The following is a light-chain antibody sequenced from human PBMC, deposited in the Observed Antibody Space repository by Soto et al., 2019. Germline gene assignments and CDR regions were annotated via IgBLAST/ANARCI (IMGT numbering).Light chain of an antibody. Sequence: EIQMTQSLCSLYTYIRDRVTINCRASQSISSYLNWYQQRPGRAPKLLIYGASTLQSGVPSRFSGSGSGTDFTLTISSLQPEDFATYYCQQLNKYPSTFGGGTKVDIK. CDR3: QQLNKYPST. V-gene: IGKV1-39*01. J-gene: IGKJ4*01. CDR1: QSISSY. CDR2: GAS.